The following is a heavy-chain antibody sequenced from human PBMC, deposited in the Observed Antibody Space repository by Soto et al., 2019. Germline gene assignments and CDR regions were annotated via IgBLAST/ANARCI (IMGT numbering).Heavy chain of an antibody. J-gene: IGHJ6*02. CDR3: ARALLVLGGYYYYGMDV. D-gene: IGHD3-16*01. CDR1: GGSVSGGSYY. V-gene: IGHV4-61*01. CDR2: IYYSGST. Sequence: SETLCLTCTVAGGSVSGGSYYWSWIRQPPGKGLEWIGYIYYSGSTNYNPSLKSRVTISVDTSKNQFSLKLSSVTAADTAVYYCARALLVLGGYYYYGMDVWGQGTTVTVSS.